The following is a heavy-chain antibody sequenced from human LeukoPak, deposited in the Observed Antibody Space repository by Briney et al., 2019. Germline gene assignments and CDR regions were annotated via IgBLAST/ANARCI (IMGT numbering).Heavy chain of an antibody. J-gene: IGHJ3*02. CDR1: GFTVSSNY. Sequence: GGSLRLSCAASGFTVSSNYMSWVRQAPGKGLEWVSVIYSGGSTYYADSVKGRFTISRDNSKNTLYLQMNSLRAEDTAVYYCARDLHSSGWNDAFDIWGQGTMVTVSS. CDR2: IYSGGST. CDR3: ARDLHSSGWNDAFDI. V-gene: IGHV3-53*01. D-gene: IGHD6-19*01.